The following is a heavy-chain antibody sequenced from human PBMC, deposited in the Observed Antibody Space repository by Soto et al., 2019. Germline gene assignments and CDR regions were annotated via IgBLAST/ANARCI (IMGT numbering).Heavy chain of an antibody. CDR2: ISSSGSTI. CDR1: GFTFSSYE. J-gene: IGHJ6*02. V-gene: IGHV3-48*03. CDR3: ARDRAMATIYYYYGMDV. Sequence: GSLRLSCAASGFTFSSYEMNWVRQAPGKGLEWVSYISSSGSTIYYADSVKGRFTISRDNAKNSLYLQMNSLRAEDTAVYYCARDRAMATIYYYYGMDVWGQGTTVTVSS. D-gene: IGHD5-12*01.